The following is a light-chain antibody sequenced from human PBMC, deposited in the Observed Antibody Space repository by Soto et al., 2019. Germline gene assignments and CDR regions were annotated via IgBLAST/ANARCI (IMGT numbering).Light chain of an antibody. CDR1: QSVSSSY. J-gene: IGKJ1*01. V-gene: IGKV3-20*01. Sequence: EIVLTQSPGTLSLSPGEGATLSCRASQSVSSSYFACLQQKAGKAPRLLIYDTSTTATGIPDRFSGSWCGTDFTLTISRLEADDFAVYYWQQYGSSPCTFGQGTKVEIK. CDR3: QQYGSSPCT. CDR2: DTS.